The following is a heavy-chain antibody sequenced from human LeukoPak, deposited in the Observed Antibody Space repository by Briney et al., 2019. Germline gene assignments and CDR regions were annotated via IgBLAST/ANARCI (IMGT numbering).Heavy chain of an antibody. CDR3: ARDPNIVIVPAAEGFDF. Sequence: SVKVSCKASGGTFSSYTISWVRQAPGQGLEWMGGIIPIFGTANYAQKVQGRVTMTIDTSTDTAYMELRSLRSDDTAVYYCARDPNIVIVPAAEGFDFWGQGTLVTVSS. V-gene: IGHV1-69*05. D-gene: IGHD2-2*01. CDR2: IIPIFGTA. CDR1: GGTFSSYT. J-gene: IGHJ4*02.